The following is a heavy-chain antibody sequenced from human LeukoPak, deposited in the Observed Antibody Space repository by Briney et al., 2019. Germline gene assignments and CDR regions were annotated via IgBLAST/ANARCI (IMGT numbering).Heavy chain of an antibody. D-gene: IGHD3-22*01. CDR2: IYYSGST. J-gene: IGHJ4*02. CDR3: AREALRYYDSSGYSYYFDY. CDR1: GGSISSGGYY. V-gene: IGHV4-61*08. Sequence: SETLSLTCTVSGGSISSGGYYWSWIRQHPGKGLEWIGYIYYSGSTNYNPSLKSRVTISVDTSKNQFSLKLSSVTAADTAVYYCAREALRYYDSSGYSYYFDYWGQGTLVTVSS.